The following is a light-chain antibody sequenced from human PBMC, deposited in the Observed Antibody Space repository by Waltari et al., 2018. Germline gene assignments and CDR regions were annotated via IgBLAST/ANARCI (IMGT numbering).Light chain of an antibody. CDR2: DVT. Sequence: QSALTQPPSASGSLGQSVTISCTGTSSDVGGYHYVSWYQQHPGKAPKLMIYDVTKRPSGVPDRFSGSKSGNTASLTVSGLQAEDEADYYCSSYAGSNKVFGTGTKVTVL. J-gene: IGLJ1*01. CDR1: SSDVGGYHY. V-gene: IGLV2-8*01. CDR3: SSYAGSNKV.